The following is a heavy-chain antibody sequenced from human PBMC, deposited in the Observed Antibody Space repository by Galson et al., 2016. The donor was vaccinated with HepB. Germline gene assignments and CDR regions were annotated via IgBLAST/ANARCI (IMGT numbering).Heavy chain of an antibody. CDR2: VSYDGSNE. D-gene: IGHD6-13*01. CDR3: LKDHPLYSRSPTPHVDS. Sequence: SLRLSCAASGFSFNIYGMHWVRQAPGKGLEYVATVSYDGSNEHYADSLRGRFTISRDNSKSTLYLQMDSLRPEDTAVYYCLKDHPLYSRSPTPHVDSWGQGTLVTVSS. J-gene: IGHJ4*02. CDR1: GFSFNIYG. V-gene: IGHV3-30*18.